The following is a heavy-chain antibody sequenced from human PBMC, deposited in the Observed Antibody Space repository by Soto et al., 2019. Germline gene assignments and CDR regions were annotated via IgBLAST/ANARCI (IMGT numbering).Heavy chain of an antibody. Sequence: SETLSLTCTVSGGSISSYYWSWIRQPPGKGLEWIGYIYYSGSTNYNPSLKSRVTISVDTSKNQFSLKLSSVTAADTAVYYCARVQQVYYYGMDVWGQGTTVTVSS. CDR1: GGSISSYY. V-gene: IGHV4-59*01. CDR2: IYYSGST. J-gene: IGHJ6*02. CDR3: ARVQQVYYYGMDV.